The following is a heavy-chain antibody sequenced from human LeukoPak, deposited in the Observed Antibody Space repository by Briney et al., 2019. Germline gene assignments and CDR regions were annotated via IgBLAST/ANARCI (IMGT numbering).Heavy chain of an antibody. V-gene: IGHV3-23*01. CDR2: ISGSGGRT. CDR1: GFTFSSCG. J-gene: IGHJ4*02. Sequence: GGSLRLSCAASGFTFSSCGMSWVRQAPGKGLEWVSAISGSGGRTLYADSVKGRFTISRDNSKNTLYLQMNSLRAEDTAVYYCAKGRPTVAAGSEYWGQGTLVSVSS. D-gene: IGHD6-19*01. CDR3: AKGRPTVAAGSEY.